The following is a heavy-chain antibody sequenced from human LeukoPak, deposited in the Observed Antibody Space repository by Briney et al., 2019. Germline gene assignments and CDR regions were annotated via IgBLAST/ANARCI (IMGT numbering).Heavy chain of an antibody. CDR1: GFTFSDYY. CDR2: ISSSGSTI. J-gene: IGHJ4*02. V-gene: IGHV3-11*01. Sequence: PGGSLRLSCAASGFTFSDYYMSWIRQAPGKGLEWVSYISSSGSTIYYADSVKGRFTISRDNSKNTPYLQMNSLRADDTAVYYCARRAGAYSHPYDYWGQGTLVTVSS. CDR3: ARRAGAYSHPYDY. D-gene: IGHD4/OR15-4a*01.